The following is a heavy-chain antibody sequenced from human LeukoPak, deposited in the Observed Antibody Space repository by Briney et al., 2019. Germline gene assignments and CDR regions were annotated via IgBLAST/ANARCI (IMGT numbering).Heavy chain of an antibody. D-gene: IGHD2-8*01. V-gene: IGHV1-69*02. CDR1: GGTSSSYT. J-gene: IGHJ3*02. CDR2: IIPIDGVE. CDR3: ARALDCTNGVCFGDDAFDI. Sequence: SVKVSCKASGGTSSSYTISWVRQAPGQGLEWMGRIIPIDGVENYAQKFQGRVTITADKLTSTAYMELSSLRSEATAVYYCARALDCTNGVCFGDDAFDIWGQGTMVTVSS.